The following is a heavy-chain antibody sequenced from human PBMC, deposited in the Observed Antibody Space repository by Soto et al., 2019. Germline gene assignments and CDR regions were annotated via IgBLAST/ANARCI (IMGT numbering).Heavy chain of an antibody. CDR3: ARGNPFNYAGFDV. Sequence: ASVKVSCKASGYTFRDLDINWLRQAAGQGPEWMGWMNAKSGDTFSAQRLQGKFNMTWDTSLSTAYMEVGSLTSDDAAIYYCARGNPFNYAGFDVWGQGTTFTVSS. J-gene: IGHJ6*02. CDR1: GYTFRDLD. CDR2: MNAKSGDT. D-gene: IGHD3-16*01. V-gene: IGHV1-8*01.